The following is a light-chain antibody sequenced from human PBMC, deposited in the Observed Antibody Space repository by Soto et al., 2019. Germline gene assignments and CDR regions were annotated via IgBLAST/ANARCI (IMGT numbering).Light chain of an antibody. CDR2: DVS. V-gene: IGLV2-11*01. Sequence: QYALTQPRSVSGSPGQSVTISCTGTSSDVGNYNYVSWYQQHPGKAPKLMIYDVSKRPSGVPDRFAGSKSGNTASLTISGLQAEDEADYYCCSYAGSYVFGTGTKVTVL. CDR3: CSYAGSYV. CDR1: SSDVGNYNY. J-gene: IGLJ1*01.